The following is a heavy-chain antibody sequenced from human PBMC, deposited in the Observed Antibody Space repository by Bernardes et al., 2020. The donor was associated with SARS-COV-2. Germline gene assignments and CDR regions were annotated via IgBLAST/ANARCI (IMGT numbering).Heavy chain of an antibody. CDR3: AKLAYGSGSYGMDV. CDR2: ISWNSGSI. V-gene: IGHV3-9*01. CDR1: GFTFDDYA. D-gene: IGHD3-10*01. J-gene: IGHJ6*02. Sequence: GGSLRLSCAASGFTFDDYAMHWVRQAPGKGLEWVSGISWNSGSIGYADSVKGRFTISRDNAKNSLYLQMNSLRAEDTALYYCAKLAYGSGSYGMDVWGQGTTVTVSS.